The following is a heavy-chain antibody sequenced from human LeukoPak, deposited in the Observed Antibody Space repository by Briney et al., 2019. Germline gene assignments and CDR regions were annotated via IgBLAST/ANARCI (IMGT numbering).Heavy chain of an antibody. D-gene: IGHD5-24*01. CDR3: ARDPVEIDYYYYGMDV. V-gene: IGHV3-21*01. Sequence: KPWGSLRLSCAASGFTFSSYSMNWVRQAPGKGLEWVSSISSSSSYIYYADSLKGRFTISRDNAKNSLYLQMNSLRAEDTAVYYCARDPVEIDYYYYGMDVWGQGTTVTVSS. CDR1: GFTFSSYS. J-gene: IGHJ6*02. CDR2: ISSSSSYI.